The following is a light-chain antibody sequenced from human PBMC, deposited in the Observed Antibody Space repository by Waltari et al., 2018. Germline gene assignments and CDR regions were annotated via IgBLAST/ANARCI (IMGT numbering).Light chain of an antibody. CDR1: TSDLVGYRS. CDR3: AAWTDTSKIV. J-gene: IGLJ2*01. CDR2: EVS. Sequence: QSALTQPPSVSGSPGLSVTISCTGTTSDLVGYRSISWYQQAPGTAPKLLIFEVSTRPSGVPDRFSGSKSGNTASLTISDLQAEDESHYYCAAWTDTSKIVFGGGTRVTVL. V-gene: IGLV2-18*02.